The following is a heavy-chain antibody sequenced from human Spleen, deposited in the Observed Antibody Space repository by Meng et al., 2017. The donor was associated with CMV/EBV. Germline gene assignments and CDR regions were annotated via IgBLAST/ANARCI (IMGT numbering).Heavy chain of an antibody. CDR3: ARDRQALHYDFSPRFDP. J-gene: IGHJ5*02. CDR2: ISAYNGNT. Sequence: QVQLVQSGAEVKKPGASVKVSCKASGYTFTSYGISWVRQAPGQGLEWMGWISAYNGNTNYAQKLQGRVTMTTDTSTSTAYMELRSLRSDDTAVYYCARDRQALHYDFSPRFDPWGQGTLVTVSS. V-gene: IGHV1-18*01. D-gene: IGHD3-3*01. CDR1: GYTFTSYG.